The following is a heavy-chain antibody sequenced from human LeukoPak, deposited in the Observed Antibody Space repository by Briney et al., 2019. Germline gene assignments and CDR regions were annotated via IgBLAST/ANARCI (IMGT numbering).Heavy chain of an antibody. CDR2: IYYSGST. J-gene: IGHJ4*02. V-gene: IGHV4-59*01. CDR1: GGSISSYY. CDR3: ARFNDYFWSGYLDY. D-gene: IGHD3-3*01. Sequence: NPSETLSLSCTVSGGSISSYYWSWIGQPPGKGLERIGYIYYSGSTNYNPSLKSRVTISVDTSKNQFSLKLSSVTAADTAVYYCARFNDYFWSGYLDYWGQGTLVTVSS.